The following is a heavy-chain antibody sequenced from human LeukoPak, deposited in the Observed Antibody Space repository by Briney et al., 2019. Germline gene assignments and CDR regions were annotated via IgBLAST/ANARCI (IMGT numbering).Heavy chain of an antibody. D-gene: IGHD6-19*01. Sequence: SKTLSLTCTVSGGSISSYYWSWIRQPPGKGLEWIGYIYYSGSTNYNPSLKSRITISVDTSKKLFSLKLSSVTAADTAVYYCARGPAVLSGWFRFDYWGQGTLVTVSS. CDR3: ARGPAVLSGWFRFDY. CDR1: GGSISSYY. V-gene: IGHV4-59*01. CDR2: IYYSGST. J-gene: IGHJ4*02.